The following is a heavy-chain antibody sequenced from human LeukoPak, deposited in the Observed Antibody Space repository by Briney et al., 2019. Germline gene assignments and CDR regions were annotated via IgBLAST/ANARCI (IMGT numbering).Heavy chain of an antibody. CDR3: ARDMAGTLFYDSSGTDY. CDR2: IYYSGST. CDR1: GGSISSSSYY. J-gene: IGHJ4*02. D-gene: IGHD3-22*01. V-gene: IGHV4-39*07. Sequence: KPSETLSLTCTVSGGSISSSSYYWGWIRQPPGKGLEWIGSIYYSGSTYYNPSLKSRVTISVDTSKNQFSLKLSSVTAADTAVYYCARDMAGTLFYDSSGTDYWGQGTLVTVSS.